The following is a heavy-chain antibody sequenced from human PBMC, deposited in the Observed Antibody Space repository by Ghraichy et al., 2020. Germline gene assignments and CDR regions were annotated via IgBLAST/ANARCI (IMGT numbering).Heavy chain of an antibody. CDR2: IWSDETNK. Sequence: GGSLRLSCAASGFTFSTYDMHWVRQAPGRGLEWVAVIWSDETNKFYTDSVKGRFTISRDNSKDTLYLHMDSLRAEDTAVYYCAKDRGFSWGQGTLVTVSS. CDR3: AKDRGFS. V-gene: IGHV3-33*06. D-gene: IGHD3-3*01. J-gene: IGHJ4*02. CDR1: GFTFSTYD.